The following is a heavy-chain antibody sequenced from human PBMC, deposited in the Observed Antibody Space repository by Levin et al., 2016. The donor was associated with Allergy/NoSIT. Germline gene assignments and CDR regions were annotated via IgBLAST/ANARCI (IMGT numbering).Heavy chain of an antibody. CDR3: ASIPFSSSWYSYYYYGMDV. D-gene: IGHD6-13*01. CDR2: IYYSGST. J-gene: IGHJ6*02. Sequence: WIRQPPGKGLEWIGSIYYSGSTYYNPSLKSRVTISVDTSKNQFSLKLSSVTAADTAVYYCASIPFSSSWYSYYYYGMDVWGQGTTVTVSS. V-gene: IGHV4-39*01.